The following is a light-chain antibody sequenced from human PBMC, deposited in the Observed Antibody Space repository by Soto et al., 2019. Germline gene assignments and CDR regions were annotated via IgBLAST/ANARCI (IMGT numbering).Light chain of an antibody. V-gene: IGKV3-20*01. CDR2: GTS. J-gene: IGKJ2*01. Sequence: EIVLTQSPGTLSLSPGERATFSCRTSQTVNTELLAWYQQKPGLAPRLLIHGTSNRATGIPDRFSGGGSGTDFSITISALEPEDFAVYYCQRYGSSPLYAFGQGTKLEI. CDR3: QRYGSSPLYA. CDR1: QTVNTEL.